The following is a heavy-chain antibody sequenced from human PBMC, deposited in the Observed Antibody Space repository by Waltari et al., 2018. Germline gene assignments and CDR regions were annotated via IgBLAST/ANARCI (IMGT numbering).Heavy chain of an antibody. Sequence: EVQLVESGGGLAQPGGSLRLSCAASGLSFSNYWMTWVRQASGKGHEWMANIKQDGSEKYDMDSVKGRFTISRDNAKNSRYLQMNNLRVEDTAVYYCTRGGRDSSWYWRDWGQGTLVTVSS. D-gene: IGHD6-13*01. J-gene: IGHJ4*02. CDR1: GLSFSNYW. CDR2: IKQDGSEK. CDR3: TRGGRDSSWYWRD. V-gene: IGHV3-7*01.